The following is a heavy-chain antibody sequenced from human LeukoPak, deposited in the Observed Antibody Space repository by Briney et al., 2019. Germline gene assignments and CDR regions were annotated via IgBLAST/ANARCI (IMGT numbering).Heavy chain of an antibody. Sequence: SQTLSLTCTVSGGSISSGDYYWSWIRQHPGKGLEWIGYIYYSGSTYYNPSLKSRVTISVDTSKNQFSLKLSSVTAADTAVYYCARGGPGRYYDILTGYSEPGGYYFDYWGQGTLVTVSS. V-gene: IGHV4-31*03. CDR3: ARGGPGRYYDILTGYSEPGGYYFDY. CDR2: IYYSGST. D-gene: IGHD3-9*01. J-gene: IGHJ4*02. CDR1: GGSISSGDYY.